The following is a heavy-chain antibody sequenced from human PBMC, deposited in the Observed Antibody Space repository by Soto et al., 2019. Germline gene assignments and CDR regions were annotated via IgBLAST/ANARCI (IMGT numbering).Heavy chain of an antibody. D-gene: IGHD2-15*01. CDR3: AREENCSDGICYSEYFQR. Sequence: QVQLVQSGAEVKKPGASVKVSCKASGYIFTAYSMHWVRQAPGQGLAWMGVVNPSGGSTNYAQTFQGRITMPRDTPTSTVYMDLSSLTSEDTAVYYCAREENCSDGICYSEYFQRWGQGTLVTVSS. V-gene: IGHV1-46*01. CDR1: GYIFTAYS. J-gene: IGHJ1*01. CDR2: VNPSGGST.